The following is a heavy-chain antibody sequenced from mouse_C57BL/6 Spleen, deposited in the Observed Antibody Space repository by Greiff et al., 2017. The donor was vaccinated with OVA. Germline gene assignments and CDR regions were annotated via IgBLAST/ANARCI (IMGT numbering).Heavy chain of an antibody. Sequence: EVKLQQSGPELVKPGASVKISCKASGYTFTDYYMNWVKQSHGKSLEWIGDINPNNGGTSYNQKFKGKATLTVDKSSSTAYMELRSLTSEDSAVYYCASTVSYAMDYWGQGTSVTVSS. V-gene: IGHV1-26*01. CDR1: GYTFTDYY. CDR2: INPNNGGT. D-gene: IGHD1-1*01. CDR3: ASTVSYAMDY. J-gene: IGHJ4*01.